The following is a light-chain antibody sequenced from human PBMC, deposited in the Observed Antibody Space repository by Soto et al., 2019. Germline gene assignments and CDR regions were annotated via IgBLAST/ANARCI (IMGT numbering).Light chain of an antibody. J-gene: IGLJ2*01. CDR3: AAWDDRLMGHVV. CDR2: SNN. CDR1: SFNIGSNS. V-gene: IGLV1-44*01. Sequence: QSVLTQPPSASGTPGQRVTISCSGSSFNIGSNSVNWYQQLPGAAPKLLIYSNNQQPSGVPDRCSGSKSGSSASLAISGLQSEDEADYYCAAWDDRLMGHVVFGGGTKLTVL.